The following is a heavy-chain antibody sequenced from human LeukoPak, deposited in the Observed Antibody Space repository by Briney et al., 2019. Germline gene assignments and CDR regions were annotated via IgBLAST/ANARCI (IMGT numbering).Heavy chain of an antibody. CDR1: GLTFSNAW. CDR2: IKSKTDGGTT. D-gene: IGHD1-26*01. J-gene: IGHJ3*01. Sequence: GGSLRLSCAASGLTFSNAWMSWVRQAPGKGLEWVGRIKSKTDGGTTDYGAPVKGRFIISRDGSKNTLYLQMNGLKIEDTAVYYCITDPGEWEPTWGQGTMVTVSS. CDR3: ITDPGEWEPT. V-gene: IGHV3-15*01.